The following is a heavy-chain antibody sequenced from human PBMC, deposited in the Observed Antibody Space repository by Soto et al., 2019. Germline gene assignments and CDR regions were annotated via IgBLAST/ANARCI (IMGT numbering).Heavy chain of an antibody. J-gene: IGHJ4*02. V-gene: IGHV3-64D*06. CDR3: VNGGITMVRGVLFAY. CDR2: ISNNGGST. D-gene: IGHD3-10*01. Sequence: CGSMRLTCSASGVTFSTYAMDWVRQAPGKGLEYVSAISNNGGSTYYADSVKGRFTISRDNSKNTLYLQMSSLRTADTAIYYCVNGGITMVRGVLFAYWGQRTPVTVSS. CDR1: GVTFSTYA.